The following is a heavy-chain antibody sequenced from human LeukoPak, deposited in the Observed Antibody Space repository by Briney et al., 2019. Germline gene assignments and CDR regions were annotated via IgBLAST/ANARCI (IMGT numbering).Heavy chain of an antibody. V-gene: IGHV4-39*01. J-gene: IGHJ4*02. CDR3: ARQDSSGYYFDY. Sequence: WIRQPPGKGLEWIGSIYYSGSTYYNPSLKSRVTISVDTSKNQFSQKLSSVTAADTAVYYCARQDSSGYYFDYWGQGTLVTVSS. D-gene: IGHD3-22*01. CDR2: IYYSGST.